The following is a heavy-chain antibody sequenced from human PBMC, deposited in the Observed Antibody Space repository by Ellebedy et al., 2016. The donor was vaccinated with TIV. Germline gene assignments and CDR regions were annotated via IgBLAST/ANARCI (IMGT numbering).Heavy chain of an antibody. V-gene: IGHV4-38-2*02. D-gene: IGHD3-16*02. CDR2: MYHSGSA. J-gene: IGHJ4*02. Sequence: MPSETLSLTCTVSGYPINGYYYWGWIRQSPGKGLEWIGCMYHSGSAHYNPSLESRVTISVDTSKNQFSLKLRSVTAADTAVYYCASGVIVRGYFDNWGQGSLVTISS. CDR1: GYPINGYYY. CDR3: ASGVIVRGYFDN.